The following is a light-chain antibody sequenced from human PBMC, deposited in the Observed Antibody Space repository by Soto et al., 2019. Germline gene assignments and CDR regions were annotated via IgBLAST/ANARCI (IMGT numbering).Light chain of an antibody. CDR1: STDVGAYNF. J-gene: IGLJ2*01. V-gene: IGLV2-11*01. CDR3: CSFAGSHVA. Sequence: QSALTQPRSVSGSPGQSVTISCTGTSTDVGAYNFVSWYEQHPGKAPKLMIYDVSKRPSGVPDRFSGSKSGNTASLTISGLGAEDESDYYCCSFAGSHVAFGGGTQLTVL. CDR2: DVS.